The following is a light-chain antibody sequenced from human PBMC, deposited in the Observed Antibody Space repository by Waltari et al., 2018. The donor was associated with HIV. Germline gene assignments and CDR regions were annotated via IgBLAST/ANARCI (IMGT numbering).Light chain of an antibody. CDR2: GAT. CDR3: QRYGTSPFT. CDR1: QTVSNNF. J-gene: IGKJ2*01. V-gene: IGKV3-20*01. Sequence: EIVLTQSPGTMSLSPGERAILSCRASQTVSNNFLAWYQQRRGQAPRLLIYGATSRIAGVPDRFRGSGSGTDFTLTISRLEPEDFAVNYCQRYGTSPFTFGQGTKLEIK.